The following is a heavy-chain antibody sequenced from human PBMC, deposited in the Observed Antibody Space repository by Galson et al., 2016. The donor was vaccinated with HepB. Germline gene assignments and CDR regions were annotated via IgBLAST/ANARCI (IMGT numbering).Heavy chain of an antibody. Sequence: SVKVSCKASGYIFTGYYIHWVRQAPGQGLEWMGWINPNSGGSNYALKFQGRVTMTTDTSITTVYMDLRRLKTDGTAVYYCARGFQYDILTGVGYWGQGTLVIVSS. V-gene: IGHV1-2*02. CDR3: ARGFQYDILTGVGY. CDR2: INPNSGGS. J-gene: IGHJ4*02. D-gene: IGHD3-9*01. CDR1: GYIFTGYY.